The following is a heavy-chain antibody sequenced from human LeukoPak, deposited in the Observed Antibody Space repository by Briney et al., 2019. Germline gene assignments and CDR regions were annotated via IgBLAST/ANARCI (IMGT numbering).Heavy chain of an antibody. Sequence: ASVKVSCKASGYIFTDYYMHWVRQAPGQGLEWMGRINTNFGGTNYAQKFQGRVTMTRDTSISTAYMELSRLRSDDTAVYYCARFRYDFWSGYYPGGAFDIWGQGTMVTVSS. CDR1: GYIFTDYY. CDR2: INTNFGGT. J-gene: IGHJ3*02. V-gene: IGHV1-2*06. CDR3: ARFRYDFWSGYYPGGAFDI. D-gene: IGHD3-3*01.